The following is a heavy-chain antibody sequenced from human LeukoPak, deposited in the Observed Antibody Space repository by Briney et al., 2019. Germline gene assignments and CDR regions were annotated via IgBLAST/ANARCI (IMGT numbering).Heavy chain of an antibody. CDR2: SIPIFGTA. J-gene: IGHJ6*03. V-gene: IGHV1-69*05. D-gene: IGHD2-8*01. Sequence: VASVKVSCKASGGTFSSYAISWVRQAPGQGLEWMGGSIPIFGTANYAQKFQGRVTITTDESTSTAYMELSSLRSEDTAVYYCARLAFCTNAVCFSNYYYSMDVWGRGTTVTVSS. CDR3: ARLAFCTNAVCFSNYYYSMDV. CDR1: GGTFSSYA.